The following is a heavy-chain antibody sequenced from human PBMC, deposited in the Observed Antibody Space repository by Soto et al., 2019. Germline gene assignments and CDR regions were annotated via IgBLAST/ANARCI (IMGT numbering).Heavy chain of an antibody. Sequence: QVQLQESGPGLVKPSETLSLTCTVSGGSVSSGSYYWSWIRQPPGKGLEWIGYIYYSGSTNYNPYLNGRLTISVDTSKNQFSLKLSSVTAADTAVYYCARSGYSYGYKGYFDYWGQGTLVTVSS. D-gene: IGHD5-18*01. CDR1: GGSVSSGSYY. CDR3: ARSGYSYGYKGYFDY. V-gene: IGHV4-61*01. J-gene: IGHJ4*02. CDR2: IYYSGST.